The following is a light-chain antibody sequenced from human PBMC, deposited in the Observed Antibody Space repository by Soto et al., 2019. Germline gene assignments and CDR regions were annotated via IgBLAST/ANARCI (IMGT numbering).Light chain of an antibody. J-gene: IGKJ5*01. V-gene: IGKV3-11*01. CDR3: QQRSKWTIT. Sequence: EILLTQYPCTLSLSPGERATLSCGASQSVHSYLAWYQQKPGQAPRLFIYDASTRATGIPARFSGSGYGTDLTLTISSIETEDFEVYYCQQRSKWTITFGHGTRLEIK. CDR2: DAS. CDR1: QSVHSY.